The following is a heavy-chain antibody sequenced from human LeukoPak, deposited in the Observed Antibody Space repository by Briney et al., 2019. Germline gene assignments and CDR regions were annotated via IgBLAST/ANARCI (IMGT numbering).Heavy chain of an antibody. CDR3: ARAPEVPALRYFDWPIY. D-gene: IGHD3-9*01. CDR1: GFTFSSYA. V-gene: IGHV3-30*01. J-gene: IGHJ4*02. CDR2: ISYDGSNK. Sequence: GRSLRLSCAASGFTFSSYAMHWVRQAPGKGLEWVAVISYDGSNKYYADSVKGRFTISRDNSKNTLYLQMNSLRAEDTAVYYCARAPEVPALRYFDWPIYRGQGTLVTVSS.